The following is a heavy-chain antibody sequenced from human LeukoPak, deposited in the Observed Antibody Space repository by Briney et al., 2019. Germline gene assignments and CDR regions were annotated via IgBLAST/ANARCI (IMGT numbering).Heavy chain of an antibody. CDR1: GGSISSSSYY. V-gene: IGHV4-39*01. J-gene: IGHJ5*02. CDR3: GRLRMTGTNRGWFDP. D-gene: IGHD1-20*01. Sequence: PSETLSLTCTVSGGSISSSSYYWGWIRQPPGNGLEWIGSIYYSGNTYYSPSLKSRLTISVDTSKNQFSLKLSSVTAADTAVYSCGRLRMTGTNRGWFDPWGQGTLVTVSS. CDR2: IYYSGNT.